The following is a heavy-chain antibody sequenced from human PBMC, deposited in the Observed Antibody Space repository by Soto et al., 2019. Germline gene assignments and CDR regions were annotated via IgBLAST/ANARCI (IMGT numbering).Heavy chain of an antibody. CDR3: VRAARNARDFDY. CDR2: SRNRANGYTT. D-gene: IGHD3-3*02. V-gene: IGHV3-72*01. Sequence: EVQLVESGGGLVQPGGSLRLSCAASGFTLSDHYMDWVRQAPGKGLEWVTRSRNRANGYTTEYAASVKGRFTIARDDSKSTLYLQMKSLKTEDTAVYYCVRAARNARDFDYWGQGTLVTVSS. CDR1: GFTLSDHY. J-gene: IGHJ4*02.